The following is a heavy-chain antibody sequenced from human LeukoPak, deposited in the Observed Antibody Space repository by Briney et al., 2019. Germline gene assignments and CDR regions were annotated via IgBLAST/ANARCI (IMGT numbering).Heavy chain of an antibody. Sequence: SETLSLTCTVSGGSISSYYWSWIRQPPGKGLEWIGYIYTSGSTSYNPSLKSRVTISVDTSKNQFSLKLSSVTAADTAVYYCARVQEDSYGYVEGFDPWGQGTLVTVSS. J-gene: IGHJ5*02. CDR2: IYTSGST. CDR1: GGSISSYY. CDR3: ARVQEDSYGYVEGFDP. D-gene: IGHD5-18*01. V-gene: IGHV4-4*09.